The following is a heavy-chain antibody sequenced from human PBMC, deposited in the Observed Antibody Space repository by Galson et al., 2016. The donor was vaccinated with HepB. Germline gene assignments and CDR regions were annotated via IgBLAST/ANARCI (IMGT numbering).Heavy chain of an antibody. Sequence: SLRLSCAASGFTFDSYWMTWVRQAPGKGLEWVANIEQHGSEKYYVDSVKGRFTISRVNAKNSLHLQMNSLRAEDTGVYFRARDIVTRLVPFAFDAWGQGTMVTVSS. CDR3: ARDIVTRLVPFAFDA. D-gene: IGHD6-19*01. CDR2: IEQHGSEK. J-gene: IGHJ3*01. V-gene: IGHV3-7*04. CDR1: GFTFDSYW.